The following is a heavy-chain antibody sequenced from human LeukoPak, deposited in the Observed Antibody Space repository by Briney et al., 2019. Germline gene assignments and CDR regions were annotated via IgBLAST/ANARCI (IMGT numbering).Heavy chain of an antibody. J-gene: IGHJ4*02. CDR2: ITGGGGST. D-gene: IGHD3-9*01. Sequence: PGGSLRLSCAASGFTFSSYAMSWVRQPPGKGLEWVSAITGGGGSTDSAEFVKGRFTISRDNSKNTLYLQMNSLRAEDTAVYYCAKFYDILTGYFDYWGQGTLVTVSS. CDR1: GFTFSSYA. V-gene: IGHV3-23*01. CDR3: AKFYDILTGYFDY.